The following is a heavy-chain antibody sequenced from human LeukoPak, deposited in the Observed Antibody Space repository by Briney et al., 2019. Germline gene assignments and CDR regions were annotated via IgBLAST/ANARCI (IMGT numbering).Heavy chain of an antibody. Sequence: SETLSLTCTVSGGSISSSSYYWGWIRQPPGKGLEWIGGIYYSGGTYYNPSLQSRVTISVDTSKNQFSLKLSSVTAADTAVYYCATRKDSGSYFLYYYMDVWGKGTTVTISS. V-gene: IGHV4-39*01. CDR1: GGSISSSSYY. CDR3: ATRKDSGSYFLYYYMDV. CDR2: IYYSGGT. D-gene: IGHD1-26*01. J-gene: IGHJ6*03.